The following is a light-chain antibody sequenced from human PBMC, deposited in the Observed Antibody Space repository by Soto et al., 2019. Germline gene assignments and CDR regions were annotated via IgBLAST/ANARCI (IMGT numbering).Light chain of an antibody. Sequence: QSVLTQPASVSGSPGQSITISCTGTSNDVGGYSYVSWYQQYPGKAPKLIIYEVSNRPSGVSNRFSGSKSGNTASLTISGLQAEDEGDYYCSSYTSTTDVVLLGGGTKVTVL. V-gene: IGLV2-14*01. J-gene: IGLJ2*01. CDR2: EVS. CDR3: SSYTSTTDVVL. CDR1: SNDVGGYSY.